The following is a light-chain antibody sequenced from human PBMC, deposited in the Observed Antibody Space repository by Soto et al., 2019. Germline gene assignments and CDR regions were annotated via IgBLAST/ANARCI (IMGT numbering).Light chain of an antibody. J-gene: IGKJ1*01. CDR3: QQYNSYPWT. CDR1: QSISSW. CDR2: KAS. Sequence: DIQMTQSPSTLPASVGDRVTITCRASQSISSWLAWYQQKPGKAPKVLIYKASSLESGVPSRFSGSGSGTEFTLTISSLQSDDFATYYCQQYNSYPWTFGQGTKVEIK. V-gene: IGKV1-5*03.